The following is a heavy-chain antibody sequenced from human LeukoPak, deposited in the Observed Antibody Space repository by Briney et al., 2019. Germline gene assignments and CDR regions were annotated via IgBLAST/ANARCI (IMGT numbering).Heavy chain of an antibody. D-gene: IGHD3-9*01. CDR3: ARLSKGRYFDYIFDY. J-gene: IGHJ4*02. CDR1: GGSLSSTEFY. CDR2: IYYTGST. Sequence: ASETLSLTCTVSGGSLSSTEFYWGWIRQPPGKGLQWIGNIYYTGSTYYNPSLNSRVTMSVDTSQNQFSLKMTSVTAADTAVYYCARLSKGRYFDYIFDYWGQGTLVTVSS. V-gene: IGHV4-39*01.